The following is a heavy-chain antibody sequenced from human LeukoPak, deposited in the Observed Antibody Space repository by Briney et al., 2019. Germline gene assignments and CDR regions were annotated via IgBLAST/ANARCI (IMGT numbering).Heavy chain of an antibody. V-gene: IGHV1-24*01. J-gene: IGHJ6*02. CDR2: FDPEDGET. CDR3: ATRGSAVAGIYYYYGMDV. CDR1: GYTLTELS. D-gene: IGHD6-19*01. Sequence: GASVKVSCKVSGYTLTELSMHWVRQAPGKGLEWMGGFDPEDGETIYAQKFQGRVTMTEDTSTDTAYMELSSLRSEDTAVYYCATRGSAVAGIYYYYGMDVWGQGTTVTVSS.